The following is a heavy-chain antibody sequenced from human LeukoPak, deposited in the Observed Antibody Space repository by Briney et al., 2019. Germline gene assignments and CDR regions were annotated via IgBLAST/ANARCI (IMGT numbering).Heavy chain of an antibody. CDR3: AKHGSGWHATDFGY. D-gene: IGHD6-19*01. CDR2: ISASGVYT. Sequence: PGGSLRLSCAASRFIFSKYAMSWVRQAPGKGLEWVSGISASGVYTYYADSVKGRFTVSRDNYKSTLYLQIDSLRADDTALYYCAKHGSGWHATDFGYWGQGTLVTVSS. V-gene: IGHV3-23*01. CDR1: RFIFSKYA. J-gene: IGHJ4*02.